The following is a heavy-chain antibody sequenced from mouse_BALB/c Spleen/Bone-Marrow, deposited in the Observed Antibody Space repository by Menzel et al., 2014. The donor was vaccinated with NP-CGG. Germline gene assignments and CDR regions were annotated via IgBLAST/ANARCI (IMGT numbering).Heavy chain of an antibody. D-gene: IGHD1-1*01. CDR3: GRVYYYGSSYFDY. CDR1: GYSFTGYF. V-gene: IGHV1-37*01. J-gene: IGHJ2*01. Sequence: DVLLVESGPELVKPGASVKISCKASGYSFTGYFMNWVKQSHGKSLEWIGRINPYNGDTFYNQKFKGKATLTVDKSSSTAHMELLSLTSEDSAVYYYGRVYYYGSSYFDYWGQGTTLTVSS. CDR2: INPYNGDT.